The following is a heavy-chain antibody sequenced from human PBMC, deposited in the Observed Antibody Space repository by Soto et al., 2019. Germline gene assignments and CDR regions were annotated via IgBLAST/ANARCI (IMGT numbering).Heavy chain of an antibody. J-gene: IGHJ6*02. V-gene: IGHV4-31*03. CDR3: ARERGRYYAMDV. CDR1: GGSISSGGYY. Sequence: QVQLQESGPGLVKPSQTLSLTCTVSGGSISSGGYYWSWIRQHPGKGLEWIGNIYYSGSINYNPSLKSRLNISLDASKNQFALKLSSVTAADTAVYYCARERGRYYAMDVWGQGTTVTVSS. D-gene: IGHD3-10*01. CDR2: IYYSGSI.